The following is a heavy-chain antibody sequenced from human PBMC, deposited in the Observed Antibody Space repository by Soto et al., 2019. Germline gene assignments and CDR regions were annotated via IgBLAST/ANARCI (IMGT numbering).Heavy chain of an antibody. V-gene: IGHV4-39*07. CDR3: ATTLGVATMEGDYYYGMDF. CDR2: IYYSGST. Sequence: SETLSLTCTVSGGSISSSSYYWGWIRQPPGKGLEWIGSIYYSGSTYYNPSLKSRVTISVDTSKNQFSLKLSSVTAAATAVYYCATTLGVATMEGDYYYGMDFWDQVTTVTVSS. J-gene: IGHJ6*02. D-gene: IGHD5-12*01. CDR1: GGSISSSSYY.